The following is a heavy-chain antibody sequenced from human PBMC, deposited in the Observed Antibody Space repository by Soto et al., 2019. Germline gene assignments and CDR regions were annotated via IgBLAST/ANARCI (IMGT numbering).Heavy chain of an antibody. CDR2: IGTAGDT. CDR3: ARGKAGDYYYYGMDV. D-gene: IGHD2-21*01. V-gene: IGHV3-13*01. Sequence: GGSLRLSCAASGITFTSYDMHWVRQATGKGLEWVSAIGTAGDTYYPGSVKGRFTISRENAKNSLYLQMNSLRAEDTAVYYCARGKAGDYYYYGMDVWGQGTTVTVSS. CDR1: GITFTSYD. J-gene: IGHJ6*02.